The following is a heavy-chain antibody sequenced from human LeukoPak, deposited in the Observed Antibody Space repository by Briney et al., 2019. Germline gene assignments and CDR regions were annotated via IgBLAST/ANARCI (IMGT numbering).Heavy chain of an antibody. CDR3: ARIAAAGLLPN. CDR2: IYYSGST. J-gene: IGHJ4*02. V-gene: IGHV4-39*01. Sequence: SKTLSLTCTASGVSISSSGYYWGWIRQPPGKGLEWIGSIYYSGSTYYNPSLRSRVTISVDTSKNQFSLKLSSVTAADTAVYYCARIAAAGLLPNWGQGTLVTVSS. CDR1: GVSISSSGYY. D-gene: IGHD6-13*01.